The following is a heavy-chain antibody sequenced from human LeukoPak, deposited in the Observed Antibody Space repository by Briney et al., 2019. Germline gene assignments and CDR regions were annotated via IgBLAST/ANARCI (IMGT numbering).Heavy chain of an antibody. CDR3: ARGAGAGYNLQPFDY. V-gene: IGHV4-59*08. CDR1: GGSISSYY. Sequence: SETLTLTCTVSGGSISSYYWSWIRQPPGKGLEWIGYIYYSGSTKYNPSLKSRVSISVDTSKNQFSLKLSSVTAADTAVYYCARGAGAGYNLQPFDYWGQGTLVTVSS. CDR2: IYYSGST. J-gene: IGHJ4*02. D-gene: IGHD5-24*01.